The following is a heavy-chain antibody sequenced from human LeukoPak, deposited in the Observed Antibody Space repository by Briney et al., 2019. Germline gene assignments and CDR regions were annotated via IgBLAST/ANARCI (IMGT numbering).Heavy chain of an antibody. CDR2: INHSGST. Sequence: SETLSLTCAVYGGSFSGYYWSWIRQPPGKGLEWIGEINHSGSTNYNPSLKSRVTISVDTSKNQFSLKLSSVTAADTAVYYCARGNSYDSSGYPEYFQNWGQGTLVTVSS. D-gene: IGHD3-22*01. CDR1: GGSFSGYY. J-gene: IGHJ1*01. V-gene: IGHV4-34*01. CDR3: ARGNSYDSSGYPEYFQN.